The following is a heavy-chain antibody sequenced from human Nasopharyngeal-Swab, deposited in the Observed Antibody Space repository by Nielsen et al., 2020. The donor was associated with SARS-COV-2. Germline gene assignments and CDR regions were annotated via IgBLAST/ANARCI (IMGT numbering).Heavy chain of an antibody. J-gene: IGHJ6*02. Sequence: WIRQPPGKGLEWIGYIYYSGSTKYNPSLKSRVTISVDTSKNQFSLKLSSVTAADTAVYYCARGYCSGGSCYYYYGTDVWGQGTTVTVSS. D-gene: IGHD2-15*01. V-gene: IGHV4-59*01. CDR3: ARGYCSGGSCYYYYGTDV. CDR2: IYYSGST.